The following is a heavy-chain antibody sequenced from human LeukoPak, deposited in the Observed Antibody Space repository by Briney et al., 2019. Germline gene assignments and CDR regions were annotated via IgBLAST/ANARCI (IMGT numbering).Heavy chain of an antibody. Sequence: GGSLRLSCTASGFTFGDYFMSWVRQAPGKGLEWVSFIRSKAYGGTTEYAASVKGRFTISRDDSESIAYLQMSSLKTEDTAVYYCTRGYRSGTINPFFDYWGQGILVAVSS. CDR1: GFTFGDYF. D-gene: IGHD1-7*01. V-gene: IGHV3-49*04. CDR2: IRSKAYGGTT. J-gene: IGHJ4*02. CDR3: TRGYRSGTINPFFDY.